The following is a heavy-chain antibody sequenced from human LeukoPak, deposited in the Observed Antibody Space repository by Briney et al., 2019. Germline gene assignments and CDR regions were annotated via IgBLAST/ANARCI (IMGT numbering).Heavy chain of an antibody. CDR3: ARAEVVTAIPFDY. J-gene: IGHJ4*02. D-gene: IGHD2-21*02. V-gene: IGHV4-38-2*02. CDR2: IFHSGST. Sequence: PSETLSLTCNVSNYSISRGYFWGWVRQPPGKGLEWIGSIFHSGSTYYNPSLKSRVTISVDTSKNQFSLKLSSVTAADTAVYYCARAEVVTAIPFDYWGQGTLVTVSS. CDR1: NYSISRGYF.